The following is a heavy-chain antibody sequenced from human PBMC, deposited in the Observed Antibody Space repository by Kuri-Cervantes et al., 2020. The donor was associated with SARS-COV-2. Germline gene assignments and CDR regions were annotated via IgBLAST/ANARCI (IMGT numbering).Heavy chain of an antibody. CDR3: ARDAVVPAAMSYYYGMDV. CDR1: GGSVSSGSYY. V-gene: IGHV4-61*01. J-gene: IGHJ6*02. D-gene: IGHD2-2*01. Sequence: GSLRLSCTVSGGSVSSGSYYWSWIRQPPGKGLEWIGYIYYSGNTNYNPSLKSRVTISVDTSKNQFSLKLSSVTAADTAVYYCARDAVVPAAMSYYYGMDVWGQGTTVTVSS. CDR2: IYYSGNT.